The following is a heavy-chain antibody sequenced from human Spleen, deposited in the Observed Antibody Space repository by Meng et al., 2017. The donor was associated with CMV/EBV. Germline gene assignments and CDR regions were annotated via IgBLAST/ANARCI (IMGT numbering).Heavy chain of an antibody. CDR3: AKDKQVGATWLLGAFDI. D-gene: IGHD1-26*01. J-gene: IGHJ3*02. V-gene: IGHV3-43D*03. CDR1: GFTFDDYA. CDR2: ISWDGGST. Sequence: GESLKISCAASGFTFDDYAMHWVRQAPGKGLEWVSLISWDGGSTYYADSVKGRFTISRDNSKNSLYLQMNSLRAEDTALYYCAKDKQVGATWLLGAFDIWGQGTMVTVSS.